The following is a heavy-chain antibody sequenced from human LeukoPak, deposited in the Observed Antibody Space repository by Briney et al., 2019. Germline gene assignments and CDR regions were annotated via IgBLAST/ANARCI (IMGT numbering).Heavy chain of an antibody. CDR2: INHSGST. J-gene: IGHJ5*02. CDR3: AGEKTDILTPPGDNWFDP. V-gene: IGHV4-34*01. D-gene: IGHD3-9*01. CDR1: GGSFSGYY. Sequence: SETLSLTCAVYGGSFSGYYWSWIRQPPGKGLEWIGEINHSGSTNYNPSLKSRVTISVDTSKNQFSLKLSSVTAADTAVYYCAGEKTDILTPPGDNWFDPWGQGTLVTVSS.